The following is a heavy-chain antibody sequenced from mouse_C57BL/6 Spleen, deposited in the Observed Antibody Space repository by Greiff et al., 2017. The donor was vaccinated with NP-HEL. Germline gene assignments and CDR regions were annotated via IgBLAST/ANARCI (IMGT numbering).Heavy chain of an antibody. D-gene: IGHD1-1*01. J-gene: IGHJ4*01. CDR2: INPNYGTT. CDR3: AREGDYGSSTRLYAMDY. V-gene: IGHV1-39*01. Sequence: VQLRQSGPELVKPGASVKISCKASGYSFTDYNMNWVKQSNGKSLEWIGVINPNYGTTSYNQKFKGKATLTVDQSSSTAYMQLNSLTSEDSAVYYCAREGDYGSSTRLYAMDYWGQGTSVTVSS. CDR1: GYSFTDYN.